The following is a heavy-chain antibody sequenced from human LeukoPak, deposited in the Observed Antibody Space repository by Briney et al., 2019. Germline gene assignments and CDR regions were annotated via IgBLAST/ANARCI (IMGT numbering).Heavy chain of an antibody. Sequence: SGGSLRLSCAASGFTVITNDMTWVRQAPGKGPEWVSVLYSDGNTKYADSVQGRFTTSRDNSKNTLYLEMNSLSPDDTAVYYCARGVEPLAANTLAYWGQGTLVTVSS. CDR2: LYSDGNT. D-gene: IGHD1-14*01. CDR1: GFTVITND. CDR3: ARGVEPLAANTLAY. V-gene: IGHV3-53*01. J-gene: IGHJ4*02.